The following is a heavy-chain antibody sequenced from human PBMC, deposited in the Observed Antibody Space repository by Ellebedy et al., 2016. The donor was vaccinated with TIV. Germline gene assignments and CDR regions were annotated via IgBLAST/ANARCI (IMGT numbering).Heavy chain of an antibody. CDR2: IYHTGST. D-gene: IGHD3-10*01. V-gene: IGHV4-4*02. CDR1: GGSITSSYW. Sequence: SETLSLTXPVSGGSITSSYWWRWVRRPQGTGLAWTGEIYHTGSTNYNPSLRSRVTISVDKSKIQFSLKLRSVTAADTAVYYCASGSMVRGLTDYWGQGTLVTVSS. CDR3: ASGSMVRGLTDY. J-gene: IGHJ4*02.